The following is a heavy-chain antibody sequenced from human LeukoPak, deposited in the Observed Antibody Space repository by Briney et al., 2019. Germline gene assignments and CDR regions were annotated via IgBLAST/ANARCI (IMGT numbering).Heavy chain of an antibody. CDR1: GFTFSSYA. Sequence: GGSLRLSCAASGFTFSSYAMSWVRQAPGKGLEWVSAISGSGGSTYYADSVKGRFTISRDNSKNTLYLQMNSLRAEDTAVYYCAKVTWFRESTSPDYWGQGTPVTVSS. D-gene: IGHD3-10*01. V-gene: IGHV3-23*01. CDR2: ISGSGGST. CDR3: AKVTWFRESTSPDY. J-gene: IGHJ4*02.